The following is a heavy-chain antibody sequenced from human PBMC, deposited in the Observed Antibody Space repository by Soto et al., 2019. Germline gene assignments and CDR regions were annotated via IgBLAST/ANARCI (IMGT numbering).Heavy chain of an antibody. Sequence: QVQLQESGPGLVKPSETLSLNCTVSGGSISTYYWSWIRQPPGKGLEWIGYIYYSGSTNYNPSLKSRVTISVDSSKNKFSLRLNSVTAADTASYYCVRGRAQLRRGAFDMWGQGTMVTVSS. CDR1: GGSISTYY. CDR2: IYYSGST. CDR3: VRGRAQLRRGAFDM. J-gene: IGHJ3*02. D-gene: IGHD2-2*01. V-gene: IGHV4-59*01.